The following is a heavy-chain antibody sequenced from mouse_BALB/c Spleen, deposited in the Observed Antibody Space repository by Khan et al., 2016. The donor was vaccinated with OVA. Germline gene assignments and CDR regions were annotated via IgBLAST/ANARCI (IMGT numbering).Heavy chain of an antibody. J-gene: IGHJ2*01. CDR3: ARTARIKY. V-gene: IGHV3-2*02. CDR1: SYSITSGYG. CDR2: ISYSGST. D-gene: IGHD1-2*01. Sequence: EVQLQESGPGMVKPSQSLSLTCTVTSYSITSGYGWNWIRQFPGNKLEWMGYISYSGSTNYNPSLKSRISITRDKSKNKFFLQLNSVKTEDTATYYCARTARIKYWGQGTTLTVSS.